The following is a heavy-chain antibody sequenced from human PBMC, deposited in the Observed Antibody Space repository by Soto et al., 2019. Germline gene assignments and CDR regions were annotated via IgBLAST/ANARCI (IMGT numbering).Heavy chain of an antibody. CDR1: GFTFSSYG. CDR3: AKDQKGDDVLRYFDWSYYFDY. CDR2: ISGSGGST. D-gene: IGHD3-9*01. J-gene: IGHJ4*02. Sequence: EVQLSESGGGLVQPGGSLRLSCAASGFTFSSYGMSWVRQAPGKGLEWVSAISGSGGSTYYADSVKGRFTISRDNSKNTLYLQMNGLRAEDTALYYCAKDQKGDDVLRYFDWSYYFDYWGQGTLVTVSS. V-gene: IGHV3-23*01.